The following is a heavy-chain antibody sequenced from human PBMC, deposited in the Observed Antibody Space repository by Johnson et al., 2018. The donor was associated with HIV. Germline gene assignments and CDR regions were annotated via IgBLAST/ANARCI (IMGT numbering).Heavy chain of an antibody. J-gene: IGHJ3*02. CDR3: ARDQTYSFDI. D-gene: IGHD3-10*01. CDR1: GFTFSSSA. CDR2: ISYDGSIK. Sequence: QVQLVESGGGVVQPGKSLRLSCAASGFTFSSSAMHWVRQAPGQGLQWVALISYDGSIKYYADSVKGRFIISRDSSKNTLYLQMDRLRAEDTAQYYCARDQTYSFDIWGQGTMVTVSS. V-gene: IGHV3-30*14.